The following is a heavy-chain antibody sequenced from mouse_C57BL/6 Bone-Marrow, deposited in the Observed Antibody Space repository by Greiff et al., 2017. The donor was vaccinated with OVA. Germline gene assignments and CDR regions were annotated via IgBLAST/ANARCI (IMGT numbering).Heavy chain of an antibody. CDR3: TRKTMITTGFAY. CDR2: IGPGSGSP. V-gene: IGHV1-77*01. J-gene: IGHJ3*01. D-gene: IGHD2-4*01. Sequence: QVQLKPSGAELVKPGASVKISCKASGYTFTDYYINWVKQRPGQGLEWIGKIGPGSGSPYYNEKFKGKATLTADKSSSTAYMQRSILTSEDSAVYYCTRKTMITTGFAYWGQGTLVTVSA. CDR1: GYTFTDYY.